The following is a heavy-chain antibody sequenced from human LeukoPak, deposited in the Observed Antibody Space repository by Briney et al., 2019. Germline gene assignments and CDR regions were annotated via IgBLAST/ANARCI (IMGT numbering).Heavy chain of an antibody. Sequence: SETLSLTCTVSGGSISSGSYYWSWIRQPAGKGLEWIGRIYTSGSTNYNPSLKSRVTISVDTSKNQFSLKLSSVTPADTAVYYCATCSSTSCYGVFDYWGQGTLVTVSS. J-gene: IGHJ4*02. V-gene: IGHV4-61*02. CDR2: IYTSGST. D-gene: IGHD2-2*01. CDR3: ATCSSTSCYGVFDY. CDR1: GGSISSGSYY.